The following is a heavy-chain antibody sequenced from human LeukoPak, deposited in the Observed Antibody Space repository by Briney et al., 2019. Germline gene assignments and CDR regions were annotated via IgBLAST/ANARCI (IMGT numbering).Heavy chain of an antibody. Sequence: GGSLRLSCAASGFTFSSYAMSWVRQAPGKGLEWVSAIIGSDGSTYYADSVKGRFTISRDNSKNTLHLQINSLRAEDTAVYYCAKVSGGNPGYWGQGTLVTVSS. CDR2: IIGSDGST. D-gene: IGHD4-23*01. CDR1: GFTFSSYA. CDR3: AKVSGGNPGY. J-gene: IGHJ4*02. V-gene: IGHV3-23*01.